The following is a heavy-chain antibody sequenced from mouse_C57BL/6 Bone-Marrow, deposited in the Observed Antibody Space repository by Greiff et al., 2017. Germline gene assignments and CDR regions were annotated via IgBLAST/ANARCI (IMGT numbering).Heavy chain of an antibody. CDR2: IWTGGGT. D-gene: IGHD2-4*01. CDR3: ARKGYDYDDAY. J-gene: IGHJ3*01. V-gene: IGHV2-9-1*01. Sequence: QVQLQESGPGLVAPSQSLSISCTVSGFSLTSYAISWVRQPPGQGLEWLGVIWTGGGTTYNSALKARLSISKDNSKSQVFLKMNSLQTDDTARYYCARKGYDYDDAYWGQGTLVTVSA. CDR1: GFSLTSYA.